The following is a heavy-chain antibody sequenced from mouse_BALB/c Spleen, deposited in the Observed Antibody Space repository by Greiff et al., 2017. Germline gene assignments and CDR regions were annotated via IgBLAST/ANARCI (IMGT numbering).Heavy chain of an antibody. Sequence: EVKVVESGAELVRSGASVKLSCTASGFNIKDYYMHWVKQRPEQGLEWIGWIDPENGDTEYAPKFQGKATMTADTSSNTTYLQLSSLTSEDTAVYYGNAFITTAGFAYWGQGTLVTVSA. CDR3: NAFITTAGFAY. V-gene: IGHV14-4*02. CDR2: IDPENGDT. CDR1: GFNIKDYY. J-gene: IGHJ3*01. D-gene: IGHD1-1*01.